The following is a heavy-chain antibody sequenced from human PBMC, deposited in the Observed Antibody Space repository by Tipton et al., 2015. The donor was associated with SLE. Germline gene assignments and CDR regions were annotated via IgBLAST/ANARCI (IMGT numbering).Heavy chain of an antibody. CDR2: INHSGST. CDR3: ARRGGYDDGVVY. CDR1: GGSFSGYY. Sequence: TLSLTCAVYGGSFSGYYWSWIRQPPGKGLEWIGEINHSGSTNYNPSLKSRVTISVDTSKNQFSLKLSSVTAADTAVYYCARRGGYDDGVVYWGQGTLVTVSS. D-gene: IGHD5-12*01. J-gene: IGHJ4*02. V-gene: IGHV4-34*01.